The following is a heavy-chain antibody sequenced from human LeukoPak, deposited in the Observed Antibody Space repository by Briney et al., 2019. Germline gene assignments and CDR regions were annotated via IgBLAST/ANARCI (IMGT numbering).Heavy chain of an antibody. J-gene: IGHJ4*02. CDR3: ARALSDSSGYYYSHFDY. Sequence: MSGGSLRLSCAASGFTFSSYSMNWVRQAPGKGLEWVSSISSSSSYIYYADSVKGRFTISRDNAKNSLYLQMNSLRAEDTAVYYCARALSDSSGYYYSHFDYWGQGTLVTVSS. CDR1: GFTFSSYS. CDR2: ISSSSSYI. V-gene: IGHV3-21*04. D-gene: IGHD3-22*01.